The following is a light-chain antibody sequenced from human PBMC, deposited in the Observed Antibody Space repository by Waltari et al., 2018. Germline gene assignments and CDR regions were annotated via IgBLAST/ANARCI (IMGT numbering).Light chain of an antibody. Sequence: PARTKPPSASGPPGQQVTSTCTGTSRVMGGYTFFPWFQQHPGKSPKLVIYDVNKRPAGVPYRFSGSKSGSTATLTISGLQAEDEADYYCSSYGGKNNLIFGGGTTLTV. V-gene: IGLV2-8*01. CDR3: SSYGGKNNLI. CDR1: SRVMGGYTF. J-gene: IGLJ2*01. CDR2: DVN.